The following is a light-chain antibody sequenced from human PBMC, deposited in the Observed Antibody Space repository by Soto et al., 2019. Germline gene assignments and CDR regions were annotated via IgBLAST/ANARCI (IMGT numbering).Light chain of an antibody. J-gene: IGKJ4*01. CDR2: DAS. CDR1: QSVSSY. CDR3: QQRSNWPRGLT. V-gene: IGKV3-11*01. Sequence: EIVLTQSPATLSLSPGERATLSCRASQSVSSYLAWYQQKPGQAPRLLIYDASNRATGIPARFSGSGSGTDFTLTISSLELEDFAVYYCQQRSNWPRGLTFGGGTKVEIK.